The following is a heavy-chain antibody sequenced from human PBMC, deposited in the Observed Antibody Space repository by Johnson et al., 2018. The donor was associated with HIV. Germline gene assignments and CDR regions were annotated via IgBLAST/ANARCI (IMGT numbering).Heavy chain of an antibody. V-gene: IGHV3-30*03. CDR3: ARGPSQLYWPDVAFDI. J-gene: IGHJ3*02. D-gene: IGHD2-8*02. CDR2: ISYDGSNK. Sequence: QEQLVESGGGVVQPGRSLRLSCAASGFTFSSYGMHWVRQAPGKGLEWVAVISYDGSNKYYADSVKGRFTISRDNSKNSLYLQINSLRAEDTAVYYCARGPSQLYWPDVAFDIWGQGTTVTVSS. CDR1: GFTFSSYG.